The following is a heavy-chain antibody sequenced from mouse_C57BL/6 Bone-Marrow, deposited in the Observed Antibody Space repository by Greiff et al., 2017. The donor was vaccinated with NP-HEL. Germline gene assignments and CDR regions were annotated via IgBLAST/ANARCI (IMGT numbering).Heavy chain of an antibody. Sequence: EVQLQQSGPGLVKPSQTVFLTCTVTGISITTGNYRWSWIRQFPGNKLEWIGYIYYSGTITYNPSLTSRTTITRDTPKNQFFLEMNSLTAEDTATYYCARDRVITTVVGDFDYWGQGTTLTVSS. CDR1: GISITTGNYR. CDR3: ARDRVITTVVGDFDY. J-gene: IGHJ2*01. D-gene: IGHD1-1*01. V-gene: IGHV3-5*01. CDR2: IYYSGTI.